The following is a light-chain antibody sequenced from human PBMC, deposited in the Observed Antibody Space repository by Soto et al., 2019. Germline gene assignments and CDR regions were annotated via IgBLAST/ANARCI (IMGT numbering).Light chain of an antibody. V-gene: IGKV3-15*01. Sequence: EIVLTQSPGTLSLSPGERATLSCRASQSVSSNYLAWYQQKPGQAPRLLIYSASTRATGIPARFSGSGSGTEFTLTISSLQSEDFAVYYCHQYNHWLTWTFGQGTKVDI. J-gene: IGKJ1*01. CDR3: HQYNHWLTWT. CDR2: SAS. CDR1: QSVSSN.